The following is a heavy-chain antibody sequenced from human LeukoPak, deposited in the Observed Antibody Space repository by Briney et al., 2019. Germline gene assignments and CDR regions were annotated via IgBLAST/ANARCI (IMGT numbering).Heavy chain of an antibody. D-gene: IGHD3-22*01. V-gene: IGHV4-34*01. CDR3: ASVGLIAPLDV. CDR2: INHSGST. Sequence: PSETLSLTCAVYGGSFSGYYWSWIRQPPGKGLEWIGEINHSGSTNYNPSLKSRVTISVDTSKNQFSLKLSSVTAADTAVYYCASVGLIAPLDVWGQGTTVTVSS. J-gene: IGHJ6*02. CDR1: GGSFSGYY.